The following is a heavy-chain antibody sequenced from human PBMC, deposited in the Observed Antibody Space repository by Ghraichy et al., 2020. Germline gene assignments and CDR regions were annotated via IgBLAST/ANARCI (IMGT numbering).Heavy chain of an antibody. CDR2: INTYNGDT. D-gene: IGHD3-10*01. V-gene: IGHV1-18*01. CDR1: GFRFKTFG. Sequence: ASVKVSCKTYGFRFKTFGITWVRQAPGQGLEWLGWINTYNGDTKYAQRFQDRVTLTTDTSTSTAYMELRSLRSDDTAIYYCSRTGGPYYYILDVWGQGTTVTVSS. J-gene: IGHJ6*02. CDR3: SRTGGPYYYILDV.